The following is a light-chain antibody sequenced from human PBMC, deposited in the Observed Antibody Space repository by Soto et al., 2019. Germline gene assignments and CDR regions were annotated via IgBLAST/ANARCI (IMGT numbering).Light chain of an antibody. CDR3: QQYYSYSLT. CDR2: KAS. Sequence: DIQMTQSPSTLSASVGDRVTITCRASQSITSCLAWYQQKPGKAPKLLIYKASSLESGVPSRFGGGGSGTEFTLTISSLQPADFATYYCQQYYSYSLTFGGGTKVEIK. CDR1: QSITSC. V-gene: IGKV1-5*03. J-gene: IGKJ4*01.